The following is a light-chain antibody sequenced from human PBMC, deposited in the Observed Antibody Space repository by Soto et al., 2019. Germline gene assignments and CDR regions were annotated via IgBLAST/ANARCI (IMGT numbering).Light chain of an antibody. CDR1: QSVSSSS. CDR3: QQYGSSPQT. CDR2: GAS. V-gene: IGKV3-20*01. J-gene: IGKJ1*01. Sequence: EIVLTQSPGTLSLSPGERATLSCRASQSVSSSSLAWYQQKPGQAPRLLIYGASSRATGIPDRFSARGSGTDFTLTISRLEPEDFAVYYCQQYGSSPQTFGQGTKVDIK.